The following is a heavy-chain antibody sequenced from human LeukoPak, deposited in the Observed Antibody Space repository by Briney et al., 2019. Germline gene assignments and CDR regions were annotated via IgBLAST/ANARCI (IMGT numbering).Heavy chain of an antibody. J-gene: IGHJ4*02. Sequence: AGGSLRLSCAASGFTFSSYAMHWVRQAPGKGLEWVAFIRYDGSNKYYADSVKGRFTISRDNSKNTLYLQMNSLRAEDTAVYYCATRRYCSSTSCYYFDYWGQGTLVTVSS. D-gene: IGHD2-2*01. CDR2: IRYDGSNK. CDR3: ATRRYCSSTSCYYFDY. V-gene: IGHV3-30*02. CDR1: GFTFSSYA.